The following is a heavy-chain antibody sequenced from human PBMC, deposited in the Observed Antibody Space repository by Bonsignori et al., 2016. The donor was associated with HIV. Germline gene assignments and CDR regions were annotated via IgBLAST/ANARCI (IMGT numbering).Heavy chain of an antibody. CDR3: ARGSSSWHRSSWGFDP. CDR1: GGSFSGYY. D-gene: IGHD6-13*01. V-gene: IGHV4-34*01. J-gene: IGHJ5*02. CDR2: INHSGST. Sequence: SETLSLTCAVYGGSFSGYYWSWIRQPPGKGLEWIGEINHSGSTNYNPSLKSRVTISVDTSKNQFSLKLSSVTAADTAVYYCARGSSSWHRSSWGFDPWGQGTLVTVSS.